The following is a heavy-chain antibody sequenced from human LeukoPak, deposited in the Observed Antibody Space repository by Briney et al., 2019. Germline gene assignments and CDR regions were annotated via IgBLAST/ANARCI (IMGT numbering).Heavy chain of an antibody. D-gene: IGHD3-10*02. CDR3: TRSRDYYDRLDY. Sequence: PGGSLRLSCAASGFTFSGSAMHWVRQASGKGLEWVGRIRSKANSYATAYAASVKGRFTISRDDSKNTAYLQMNSLKTEDTAVYYCTRSRDYYDRLDYWGQGTLVTVSS. CDR1: GFTFSGSA. J-gene: IGHJ4*02. CDR2: IRSKANSYAT. V-gene: IGHV3-73*01.